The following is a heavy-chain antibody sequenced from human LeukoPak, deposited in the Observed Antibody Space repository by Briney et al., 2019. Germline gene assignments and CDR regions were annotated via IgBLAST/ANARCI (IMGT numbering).Heavy chain of an antibody. Sequence: GGSLRLSCAASGFTFSSYWMHWVRQAPGKGLVWVSRITSDGRSTSYADSVKGRFTISRDNAKNTLYLQMNSLRAEDTAVYYCAKDLQGYCSSTSCMADYWGQGTLVTVSS. CDR3: AKDLQGYCSSTSCMADY. CDR2: ITSDGRST. V-gene: IGHV3-74*01. D-gene: IGHD2-2*01. CDR1: GFTFSSYW. J-gene: IGHJ4*02.